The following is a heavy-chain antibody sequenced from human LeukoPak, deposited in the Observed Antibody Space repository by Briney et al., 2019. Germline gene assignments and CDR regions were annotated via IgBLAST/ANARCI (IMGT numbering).Heavy chain of an antibody. Sequence: GGSLRLSCAASGFTFSSYGMHWVRQAPGKGLEWVAFIRYDGSNKYYADSVKGRFTISRDNSKNTLYLQMNSLRAEDTAVYYCAKDMDIVATGFDYWGQGTLVTVSS. J-gene: IGHJ4*02. D-gene: IGHD5-12*01. V-gene: IGHV3-30*02. CDR1: GFTFSSYG. CDR2: IRYDGSNK. CDR3: AKDMDIVATGFDY.